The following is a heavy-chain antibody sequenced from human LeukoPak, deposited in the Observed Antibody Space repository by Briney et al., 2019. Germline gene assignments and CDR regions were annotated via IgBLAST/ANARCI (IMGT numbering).Heavy chain of an antibody. CDR1: GYTFTSYG. D-gene: IGHD3-10*01. CDR2: ISAYNGNT. CDR3: ARGGYDYGSGTRRNWFDP. Sequence: ASVKVSCKASGYTFTSYGISWVRQAPGQGLEWMGWISAYNGNTNYAQKLQGRVTMTTDTSTSTAYMELRSLRSDDTAVYYCARGGYDYGSGTRRNWFDPWGQGTLVTVSS. J-gene: IGHJ5*02. V-gene: IGHV1-18*01.